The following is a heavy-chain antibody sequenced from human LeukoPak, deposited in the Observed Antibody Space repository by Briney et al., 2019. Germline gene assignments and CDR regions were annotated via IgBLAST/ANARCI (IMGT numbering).Heavy chain of an antibody. J-gene: IGHJ6*03. CDR2: IVVGSGNT. Sequence: SVKVSCKASGFTFSSSGMQWVRQARGQRLEWIGWIVVGSGNTNYAQKFQERVTITRDKSTSTAYMELSSLRSEDTAVYYCARHAGCSSTSCQDHYYYYYYMDVWGKGTTVTVSS. CDR1: GFTFSSSG. D-gene: IGHD2-2*01. CDR3: ARHAGCSSTSCQDHYYYYYYMDV. V-gene: IGHV1-58*02.